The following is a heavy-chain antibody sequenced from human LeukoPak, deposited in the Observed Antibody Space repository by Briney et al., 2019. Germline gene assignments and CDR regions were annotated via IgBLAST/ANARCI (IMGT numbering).Heavy chain of an antibody. CDR3: ARDLLNEGNHLDY. V-gene: IGHV4-30-4*01. CDR1: GGSISSGDYD. Sequence: PSETLSLTCTVSGGSISSGDYDWSWIRQPPGKGLEWIGYIYYSGSTYYNPSLKSRVTISVDTSKNQFSLKLSSVTAADTAVYYCARDLLNEGNHLDYWGQGTLVTVSS. J-gene: IGHJ4*02. D-gene: IGHD4-23*01. CDR2: IYYSGST.